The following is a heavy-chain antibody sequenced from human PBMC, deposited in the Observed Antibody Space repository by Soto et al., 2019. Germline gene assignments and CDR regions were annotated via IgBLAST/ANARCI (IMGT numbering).Heavy chain of an antibody. D-gene: IGHD5-12*01. V-gene: IGHV3-74*01. J-gene: IGHJ3*02. CDR3: AREMATISLGAFDI. CDR2: TNNDGSAT. CDR1: GFGFSSYW. Sequence: GGSLRLSYAASGFGFSSYWMHWVRQAPGKGLVWVSRTNNDGSATTYADSVRGRFTSFRDNAKNTLFLQMTSLGVEDTAVYYCAREMATISLGAFDIWGEGTMVTVSS.